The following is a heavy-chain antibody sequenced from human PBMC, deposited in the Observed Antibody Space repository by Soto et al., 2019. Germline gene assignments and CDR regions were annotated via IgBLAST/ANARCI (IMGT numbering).Heavy chain of an antibody. V-gene: IGHV1-69*13. D-gene: IGHD2-2*01. Sequence: GASVKVSCKASGGTFSSYAISWVRQAPGQGLEWMGGIIPIFGTANYAQKFQGRVTITADESTSTAYMELSSLRSEDTAVYYCARGDSFEPLKKLGYCSSTSCYALDYWGQGTLVTVSS. CDR1: GGTFSSYA. CDR2: IIPIFGTA. CDR3: ARGDSFEPLKKLGYCSSTSCYALDY. J-gene: IGHJ4*02.